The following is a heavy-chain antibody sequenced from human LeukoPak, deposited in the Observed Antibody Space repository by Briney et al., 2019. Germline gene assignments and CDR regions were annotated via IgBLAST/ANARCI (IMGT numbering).Heavy chain of an antibody. CDR2: INPNSGGT. J-gene: IGHJ6*02. D-gene: IGHD3-22*01. CDR1: GYTFTGYY. V-gene: IGHV1-2*02. Sequence: GASVKVSCKASGYTFTGYYMHWVRQAPGQGLEWMGWINPNSGGTNYAQKFQGRVTMTRDTSISTAYMELSSLISDDTAMYYCARSDSSGRMDAWGQGTTVTVSS. CDR3: ARSDSSGRMDA.